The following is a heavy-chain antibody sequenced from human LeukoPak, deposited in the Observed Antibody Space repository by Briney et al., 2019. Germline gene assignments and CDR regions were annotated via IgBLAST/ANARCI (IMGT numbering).Heavy chain of an antibody. Sequence: GGSLRLSCAASGFTFSSYAMSWVRQAPGKGLEWVSAISGSGGSTYYADSVKGRFTISRDNSKNTLYLQMNSLRAEDTAVYYCAKYPNYYGSGSRFDYWGQGTLVTVSS. J-gene: IGHJ4*02. D-gene: IGHD3-10*01. V-gene: IGHV3-23*01. CDR3: AKYPNYYGSGSRFDY. CDR2: ISGSGGST. CDR1: GFTFSSYA.